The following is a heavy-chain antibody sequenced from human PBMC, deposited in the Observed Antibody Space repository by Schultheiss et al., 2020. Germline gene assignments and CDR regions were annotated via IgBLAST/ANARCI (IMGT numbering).Heavy chain of an antibody. J-gene: IGHJ4*02. Sequence: GESLRLSCAASGFTFSSYGMHWVRQAPGKGLEWVAVIWYDGSNKYYADSVKGRFTISRDNSKNTLSLQMNSLRAEDTAVYYCAKTGPVEQWLVQCRDYWGQGHLVTVSS. D-gene: IGHD6-19*01. V-gene: IGHV3-30*02. CDR2: IWYDGSNK. CDR1: GFTFSSYG. CDR3: AKTGPVEQWLVQCRDY.